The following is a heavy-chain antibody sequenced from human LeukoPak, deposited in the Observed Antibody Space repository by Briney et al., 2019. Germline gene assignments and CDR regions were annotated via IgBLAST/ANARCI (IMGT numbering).Heavy chain of an antibody. CDR2: INPNSGGT. CDR1: GYTFTGYY. V-gene: IGHV1-2*02. Sequence: GASVKVSCKASGYTFTGYYMHWVRQAPGQGLEWMGWINPNSGGTNYAQKFQGRVTMTRDTSISTAYMELSRLRSDDTAVYYCARARIVGATTYFDYWGQGTLVTVSS. J-gene: IGHJ4*02. D-gene: IGHD1-26*01. CDR3: ARARIVGATTYFDY.